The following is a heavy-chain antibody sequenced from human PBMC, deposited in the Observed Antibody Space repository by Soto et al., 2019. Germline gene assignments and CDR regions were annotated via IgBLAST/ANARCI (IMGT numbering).Heavy chain of an antibody. CDR2: ISGSGGST. V-gene: IGHV3-23*01. Sequence: EVQLLESGGGLVQPGGSLRLSCAASGFTFSSYAMSWVRQAPGQGLEWVSAISGSGGSTYYADSVKGRFTISRDNSKITLYVQMNSLRAEDTAVYYCAKQGGMAAAGTFYYYVMDVWGQVTTVTVSS. J-gene: IGHJ6*02. CDR3: AKQGGMAAAGTFYYYVMDV. D-gene: IGHD6-13*01. CDR1: GFTFSSYA.